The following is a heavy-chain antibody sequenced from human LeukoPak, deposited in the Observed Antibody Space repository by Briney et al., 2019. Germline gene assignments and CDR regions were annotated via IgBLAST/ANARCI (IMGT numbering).Heavy chain of an antibody. Sequence: SETLSLTCAVYGGSFRGYYWSWIRQPPGKGLEWIGEINHSGSTNYNPSLKSRVTISVDTSKNQFSLKLSSVTAADTAVYYCARGRVTIAVAGEFDPWGQGTLVTVSS. V-gene: IGHV4-34*01. D-gene: IGHD6-19*01. CDR3: ARGRVTIAVAGEFDP. J-gene: IGHJ5*02. CDR2: INHSGST. CDR1: GGSFRGYY.